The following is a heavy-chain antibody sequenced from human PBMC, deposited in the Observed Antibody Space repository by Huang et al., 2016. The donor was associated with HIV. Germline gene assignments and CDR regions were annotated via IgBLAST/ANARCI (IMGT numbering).Heavy chain of an antibody. CDR1: GFTFDDYA. CDR2: ISWNSGSI. Sequence: AASGFTFDDYAMHWVRQAPGKGLAWVSGISWNSGSIGYADSVKGRFTISRDNAKNSLYLQMNSLRAEDTALYYCAKDIKPTLYYGMDVWGQGTTVTVSS. J-gene: IGHJ6*02. V-gene: IGHV3-9*01. CDR3: AKDIKPTLYYGMDV.